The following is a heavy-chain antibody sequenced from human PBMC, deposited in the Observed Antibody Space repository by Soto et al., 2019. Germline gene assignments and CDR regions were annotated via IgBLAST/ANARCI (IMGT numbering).Heavy chain of an antibody. D-gene: IGHD3-9*01. CDR2: VRSKAKTYAT. CDR3: TTGIYYDILTGYHNVAY. CDR1: GFTFSDSA. J-gene: IGHJ4*02. V-gene: IGHV3-73*01. Sequence: PGGSLRLSCAVSGFTFSDSAMHWVRQASGEGLEWVGRVRSKAKTYATAYAASVKGRFTISRDDSKNTAYLQMNSLKTEDTAVYYCTTGIYYDILTGYHNVAYWGQGALVTVSS.